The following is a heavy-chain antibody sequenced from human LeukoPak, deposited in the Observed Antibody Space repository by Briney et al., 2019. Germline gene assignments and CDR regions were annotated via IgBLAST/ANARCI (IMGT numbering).Heavy chain of an antibody. D-gene: IGHD2-2*01. CDR2: ISSSSSYI. Sequence: GGSLRLSCAASGFTFSSYSMNWVRQAPGKGLEWVSSISSSSSYIYYADSVKGRFTISRDNSKNTLYLQMNSLTTEDTAVYYCARRSQGIVVVPAALDYWGQGTLVTVSS. J-gene: IGHJ4*02. CDR1: GFTFSSYS. V-gene: IGHV3-21*01. CDR3: ARRSQGIVVVPAALDY.